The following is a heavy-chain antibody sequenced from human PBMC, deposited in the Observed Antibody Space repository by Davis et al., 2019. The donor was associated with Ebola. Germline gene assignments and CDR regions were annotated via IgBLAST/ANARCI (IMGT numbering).Heavy chain of an antibody. CDR3: ARVDHGYDY. Sequence: GESLKISCAASGFTFSNYAMLWVRQAPGKGLEYVSAISSNGGSTYHANSVKGRFTISRDNSKNTLYLQMGSLRAEDMAVYYCARVDHGYDYWGQGTLVTVSS. CDR2: ISSNGGST. J-gene: IGHJ4*02. V-gene: IGHV3-64*01. D-gene: IGHD2-2*03. CDR1: GFTFSNYA.